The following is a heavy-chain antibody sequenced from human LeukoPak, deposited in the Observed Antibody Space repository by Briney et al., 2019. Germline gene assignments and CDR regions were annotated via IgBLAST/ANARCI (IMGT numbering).Heavy chain of an antibody. D-gene: IGHD3-3*01. V-gene: IGHV3-7*01. CDR1: GFTFSSYW. CDR2: IKQDGSEK. Sequence: GGPLRLSCAASGFTFSSYWMSWVRQAPGKGLEWVANIKQDGSEKYYVDSVKGRFTISRDNAKNSLYLQMNSLRAEDTAVYYCARSNIWSGYPLYYYSYMDVWGKGTTVTVSS. J-gene: IGHJ6*03. CDR3: ARSNIWSGYPLYYYSYMDV.